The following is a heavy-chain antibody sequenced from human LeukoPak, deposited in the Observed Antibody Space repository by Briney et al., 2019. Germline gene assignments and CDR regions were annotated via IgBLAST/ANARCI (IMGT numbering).Heavy chain of an antibody. D-gene: IGHD5-24*01. CDR1: GFTFSDYY. Sequence: GGSLRLSCAASGFTFSDYYMSWIRQAPGKGLEWVSYISSSGSTIYYADSVRGRFTISRDNAKNSLFLQMNSLRVDDTATYYCARAGEMRYMDVWGKGTAVAVS. CDR2: ISSSGSTI. CDR3: ARAGEMRYMDV. J-gene: IGHJ6*03. V-gene: IGHV3-11*01.